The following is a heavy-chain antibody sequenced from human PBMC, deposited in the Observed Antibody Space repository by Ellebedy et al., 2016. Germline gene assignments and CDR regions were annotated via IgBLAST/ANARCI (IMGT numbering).Heavy chain of an antibody. CDR3: ISGGNLLNYGY. D-gene: IGHD4-23*01. CDR2: INSDGSST. J-gene: IGHJ4*02. V-gene: IGHV3-74*01. Sequence: GGSLRLSCAASGFTFSSYWMHWVRQAPGKGLVWVSRINSDGSSTSYADSVKGRFTISRDNAKNTLYLQMNSLRAEDTAVYYCISGGNLLNYGYWGQGTLVTVSS. CDR1: GFTFSSYW.